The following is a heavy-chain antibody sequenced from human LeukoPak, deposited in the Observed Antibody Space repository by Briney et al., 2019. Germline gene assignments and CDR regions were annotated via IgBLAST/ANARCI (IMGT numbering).Heavy chain of an antibody. CDR3: ARDSSCSSTSCYYGMDV. CDR2: IIPIFGTA. Sequence: SVKVSCKASGGTFSSYAISWVRQAPGQGLEWIGGIIPIFGTANYAQKFQGRVTITADKSTSTAYMELSSLRSEDTAAYYCARDSSCSSTSCYYGMDVWGKGTTVTVSS. J-gene: IGHJ6*04. CDR1: GGTFSSYA. D-gene: IGHD2-2*01. V-gene: IGHV1-69*06.